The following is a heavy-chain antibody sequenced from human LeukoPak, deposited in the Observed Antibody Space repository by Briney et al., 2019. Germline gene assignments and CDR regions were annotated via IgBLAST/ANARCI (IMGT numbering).Heavy chain of an antibody. Sequence: ESGPTLVKPTQTLTLTCTFSGFSLSTSGVGVGWIRQPPGKALEWLALIYWDDDKRYSPSLKSRLTTTKDTSKNQVVLTMTDMDPVDTATYYCAHRRLSSGYSVFDYWGQGTLVTVSS. CDR3: AHRRLSSGYSVFDY. V-gene: IGHV2-5*02. CDR2: IYWDDDK. D-gene: IGHD3-22*01. CDR1: GFSLSTSGVG. J-gene: IGHJ4*02.